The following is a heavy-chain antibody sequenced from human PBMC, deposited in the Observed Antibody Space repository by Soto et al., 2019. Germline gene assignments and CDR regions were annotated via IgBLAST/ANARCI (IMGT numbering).Heavy chain of an antibody. CDR2: IIPIPGTA. J-gene: IGHJ6*02. D-gene: IGHD2-2*01. Sequence: QVQLVQSGAEVKKPGSSVKVSCKASGGTFGSYAISWVRQAPGQGLEWMGGIIPIPGTANYAQKFQGRVTIAADESTSTAYMEPSSLRSEDTAVYYCVRSQGSSTSLEIYYYYYYGMDVWGQGTTVTVSS. V-gene: IGHV1-69*01. CDR1: GGTFGSYA. CDR3: VRSQGSSTSLEIYYYYYYGMDV.